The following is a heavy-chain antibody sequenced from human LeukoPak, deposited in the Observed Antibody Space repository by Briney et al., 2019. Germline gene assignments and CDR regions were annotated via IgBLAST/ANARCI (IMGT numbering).Heavy chain of an antibody. D-gene: IGHD6-13*01. V-gene: IGHV4-39*07. CDR1: GGPISSRSYF. CDR2: IYYSGST. Sequence: NPSEILSLTCTVSGGPISSRSYFWGWIRQSPGKGLEWIGNIYYSGSTYYNPSLKSRVTISVDTSKNQFSLKLSSVTAADTAVYYCARESSSWGYWGQGTLVTVSS. J-gene: IGHJ4*02. CDR3: ARESSSWGY.